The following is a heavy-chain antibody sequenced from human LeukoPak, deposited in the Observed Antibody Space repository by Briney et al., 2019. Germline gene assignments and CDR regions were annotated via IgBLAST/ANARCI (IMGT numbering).Heavy chain of an antibody. CDR3: ARDLRRHDASDI. CDR2: ISCSGSTI. Sequence: GGSLRLSCAASGFTFSSYEMNWVRQAPGKGLEWVSYISCSGSTIYYADSVKGRFTISRDNAKNSLYLQMNSLRAEDTAVYYCARDLRRHDASDIWRQGTMVTVSS. CDR1: GFTFSSYE. D-gene: IGHD3-10*01. V-gene: IGHV3-48*03. J-gene: IGHJ3*02.